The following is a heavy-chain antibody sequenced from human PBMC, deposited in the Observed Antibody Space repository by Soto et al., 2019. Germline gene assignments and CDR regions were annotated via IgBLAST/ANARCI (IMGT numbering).Heavy chain of an antibody. Sequence: QVQLQQWGAGLLKPSETLSLTCAVYGGSFSGYYWSWIRQPPGKGLEWIGEINHSGSTNYNPSLKSRVTISVDTSKNQFSLKLSSVTAADTAVYYYAKNGDGYCSSTSCPPSGWFDPWGQGTLVTVSS. CDR3: AKNGDGYCSSTSCPPSGWFDP. J-gene: IGHJ5*02. CDR2: INHSGST. CDR1: GGSFSGYY. V-gene: IGHV4-34*01. D-gene: IGHD2-2*01.